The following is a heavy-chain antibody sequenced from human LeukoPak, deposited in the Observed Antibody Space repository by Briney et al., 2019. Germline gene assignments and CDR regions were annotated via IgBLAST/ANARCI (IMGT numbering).Heavy chain of an antibody. J-gene: IGHJ3*02. CDR1: GFTFSSYW. CDR2: INSDGSST. V-gene: IGHV3-74*01. D-gene: IGHD3-22*01. CDR3: ISSGYYDALDI. Sequence: GGSLRLSCAASGFTFSSYWMHWVRQAPGKGLVWVSRINSDGSSTSYADSVKGRFTISRDNAKNTLYLQMNSLRAEDTAVYYCISSGYYDALDIWGQGTMVTVSS.